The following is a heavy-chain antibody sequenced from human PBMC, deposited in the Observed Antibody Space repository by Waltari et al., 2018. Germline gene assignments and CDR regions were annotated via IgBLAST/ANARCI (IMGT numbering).Heavy chain of an antibody. CDR1: GGPISSYY. CDR2: IYTSGST. D-gene: IGHD4-17*01. J-gene: IGHJ4*02. Sequence: QVQLQESGPGLVKPSETLSLTCTVSGGPISSYYWSWIRQPDGKGLEWIGRIYTSGSTNYNPSLKSRVTMSVDTSKNQFSLKLSSVTAADTAVYYCASSLTTVTPFDYWGQGTLVTVSS. CDR3: ASSLTTVTPFDY. V-gene: IGHV4-4*07.